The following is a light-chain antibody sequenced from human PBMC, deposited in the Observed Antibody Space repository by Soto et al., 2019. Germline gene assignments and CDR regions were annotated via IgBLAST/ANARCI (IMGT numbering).Light chain of an antibody. CDR3: QQYGSSPRT. V-gene: IGKV3-20*01. Sequence: VMPQSTDTLSLSVGDRATIACRASQTHTLNYLAWHQQQPGQTPRLLVYGASSSATGIPARFSGSGSGTDFTLIISRLEPEDFAVYYCQQYGSSPRTSGQGTMVAI. J-gene: IGKJ1*01. CDR1: QTHTLNY. CDR2: GAS.